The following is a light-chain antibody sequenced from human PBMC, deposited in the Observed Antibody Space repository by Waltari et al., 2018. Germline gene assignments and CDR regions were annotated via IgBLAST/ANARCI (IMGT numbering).Light chain of an antibody. V-gene: IGKV1-39*01. J-gene: IGKJ5*01. Sequence: DIQMTQSPSSLSASVGDRVTITCRASLSITNYLNWYQQKPGKAPKLLIYAASSLQSGVPSRFSGSGSGTDFTLTISSLHPEDFATYYCQQSYSTPITFGQGTRLEIK. CDR2: AAS. CDR1: LSITNY. CDR3: QQSYSTPIT.